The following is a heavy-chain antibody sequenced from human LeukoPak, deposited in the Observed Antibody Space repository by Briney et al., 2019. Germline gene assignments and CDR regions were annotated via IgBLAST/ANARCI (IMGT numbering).Heavy chain of an antibody. CDR3: ARARSGYSSSWYFVS. CDR1: GGSLSGYY. CDR2: INYSGIT. V-gene: IGHV4-34*01. Sequence: SETLSLTCAVYGGSLSGYYWSWIRQPPGKGLEWIGEINYSGITNYNPSLKSRVTISVDTSKNQFLLKLTSVTAADTAVYYCARARSGYSSSWYFVSWGQGTLVTVSS. D-gene: IGHD6-13*01. J-gene: IGHJ4*02.